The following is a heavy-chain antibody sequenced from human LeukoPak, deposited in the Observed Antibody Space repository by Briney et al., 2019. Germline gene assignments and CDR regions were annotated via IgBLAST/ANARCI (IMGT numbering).Heavy chain of an antibody. CDR3: ARDGDGCNYKLDY. J-gene: IGHJ4*02. CDR2: ISTSGSTI. D-gene: IGHD5-24*01. Sequence: GGSLRLSCAASGFTFSDYYMSWIRQAPGKGLEWISYISTSGSTIYYTDSVKGRFTISRDNAKNSLYLQMNSLRAEDTAVYYCARDGDGCNYKLDYWGQGTLVTVSS. V-gene: IGHV3-11*01. CDR1: GFTFSDYY.